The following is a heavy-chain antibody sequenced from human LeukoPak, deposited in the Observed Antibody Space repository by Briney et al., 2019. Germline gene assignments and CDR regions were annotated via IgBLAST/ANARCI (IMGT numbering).Heavy chain of an antibody. D-gene: IGHD2-2*01. CDR2: IFHSGSA. J-gene: IGHJ5*02. Sequence: SETLSLTCAVSGYSISSGYQWAWIRQSPGKGLEWIGSIFHSGSAHYNSSLKSRVTISVETSNNQFSLKMYSVTAADTAVYYCARDPRWLTPDCTSTSCYENYFDPWGQGTLATVSS. CDR1: GYSISSGYQ. CDR3: ARDPRWLTPDCTSTSCYENYFDP. V-gene: IGHV4-38-2*02.